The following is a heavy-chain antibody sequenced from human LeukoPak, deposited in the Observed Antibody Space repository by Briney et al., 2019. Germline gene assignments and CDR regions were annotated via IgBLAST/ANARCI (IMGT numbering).Heavy chain of an antibody. CDR1: GFTFSSYA. J-gene: IGHJ5*02. CDR3: AKGAIRFLEWLRGNWFDP. CDR2: ISGSGGST. V-gene: IGHV3-23*01. D-gene: IGHD3-3*01. Sequence: GGSLRLSCAASGFTFSSYAMSRVRQAPGKGLEWVSAISGSGGSTYYADSVKGRFTISRDNSKNTLYLQMNSLRAEDTAVYYCAKGAIRFLEWLRGNWFDPWGQGTLVTVSS.